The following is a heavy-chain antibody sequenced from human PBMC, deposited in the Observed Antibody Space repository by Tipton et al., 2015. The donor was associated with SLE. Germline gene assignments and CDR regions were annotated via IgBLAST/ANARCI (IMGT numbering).Heavy chain of an antibody. J-gene: IGHJ1*01. V-gene: IGHV4-38-2*01. D-gene: IGHD2-15*01. CDR1: GYSIRSGYY. Sequence: TLSLTCAVSGYSIRSGYYWGWIRQPPGKGLGWIGNNFHSGSTYYNPSLKSRLTISVDTSKNQFSLKLSSVTAADTAVYYCASGGVVPASLMCSQHWGQGTLVTVSS. CDR3: ASGGVVPASLMCSQH. CDR2: NFHSGST.